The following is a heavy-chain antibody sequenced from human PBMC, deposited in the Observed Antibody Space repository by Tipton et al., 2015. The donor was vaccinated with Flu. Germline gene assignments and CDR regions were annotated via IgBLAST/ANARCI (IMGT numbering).Heavy chain of an antibody. J-gene: IGHJ4*02. V-gene: IGHV4-61*02. CDR2: IYTSGST. CDR1: GGSITNDKYS. D-gene: IGHD3-22*01. CDR3: ARRLSSVIWSEGFDF. Sequence: TLSLTCTVSGGSITNDKYSWSWIWQPAGKGLEWIGRIYTSGSTKYNPSLESRVTISIDTSKNQFSLRLSSVTAADTAVYYCARRLSSVIWSEGFDFWGQGSLVTVSS.